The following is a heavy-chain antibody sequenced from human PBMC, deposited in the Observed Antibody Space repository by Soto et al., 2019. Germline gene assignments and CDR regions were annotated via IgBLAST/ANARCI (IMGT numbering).Heavy chain of an antibody. V-gene: IGHV4-34*01. CDR3: ASSGDLFWLFGRHNLFYP. Sequence: SETLSHTCAVYGGSFSGYYRSWIRQPPEKGLEWIGEINHSGSTNYNPSLKSRVTTSVDTSKNQFSLKLSSVTAADTAVYYCASSGDLFWLFGRHNLFYPWGQGTLVTVSS. D-gene: IGHD3-9*01. J-gene: IGHJ5*02. CDR1: GGSFSGYY. CDR2: INHSGST.